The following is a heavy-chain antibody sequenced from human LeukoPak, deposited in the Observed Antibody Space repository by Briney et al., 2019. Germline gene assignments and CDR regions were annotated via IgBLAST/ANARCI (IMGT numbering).Heavy chain of an antibody. V-gene: IGHV4-34*01. CDR2: INHSGST. D-gene: IGHD3-22*01. Sequence: PSETLSLTCAVYGGSFSGYYWSWIRQPPGKGLEWIGEINHSGSTNYNPSLKSRVTISVDTSKNQFSLKLSSVTAADTAVYYCARDSGYSKYYFDYWGQGTLVTVSS. CDR1: GGSFSGYY. CDR3: ARDSGYSKYYFDY. J-gene: IGHJ4*02.